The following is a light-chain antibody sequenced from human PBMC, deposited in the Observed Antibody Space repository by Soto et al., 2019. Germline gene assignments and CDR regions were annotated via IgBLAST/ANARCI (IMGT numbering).Light chain of an antibody. V-gene: IGKV1-5*01. CDR2: DVS. CDR3: QQYNTFWT. Sequence: IQMTQSPSTLSSSAGDRVTITCRASQTISSWLAWYQQKPGKAPELLIYDVSSLESGVPSRFSGSGSGTEFTLTISSLQPDDFATYYCQQYNTFWTFGQGTKVDIK. CDR1: QTISSW. J-gene: IGKJ1*01.